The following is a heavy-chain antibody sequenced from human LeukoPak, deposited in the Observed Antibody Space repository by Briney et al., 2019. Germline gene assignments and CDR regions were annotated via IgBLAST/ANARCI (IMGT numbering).Heavy chain of an antibody. CDR2: IYSGGST. Sequence: GGSLRLSCAASGFTVSSNYMSWVRQAPGKGLEWVSVIYSGGSTYYADSVKGRFTISRDNSKNTLYLQMNSLRAEDTAVYYCARRLAGSGSLIWGQGTMVTVSS. V-gene: IGHV3-53*01. J-gene: IGHJ3*02. D-gene: IGHD6-19*01. CDR3: ARRLAGSGSLI. CDR1: GFTVSSNY.